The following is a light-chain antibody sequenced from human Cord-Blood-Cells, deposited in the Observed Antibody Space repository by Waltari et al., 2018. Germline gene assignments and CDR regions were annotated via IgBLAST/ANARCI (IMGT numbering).Light chain of an antibody. Sequence: DIQMTQSPSTLSASVGDRVTITCRASQSISSWLAWYQQKPGKAPNLLVYDASRLESVVPSRFSGSGSGTESSLTISSLQPDEFATDCCQQYNSYWTVGRGSKLDIK. CDR2: DAS. CDR1: QSISSW. CDR3: QQYNSYWT. V-gene: IGKV1-5*01. J-gene: IGKJ1*01.